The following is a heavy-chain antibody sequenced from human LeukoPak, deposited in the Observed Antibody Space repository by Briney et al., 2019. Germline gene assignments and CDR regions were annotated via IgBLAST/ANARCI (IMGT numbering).Heavy chain of an antibody. J-gene: IGHJ5*02. CDR1: GGSISSSSYY. CDR3: AREVGTTVTTGEVEWFDP. CDR2: IYYSGGT. D-gene: IGHD4-17*01. Sequence: PSETLSLTCTVSGGSISSSSYYWGWIRQPPGKGLEWIGSIYYSGGTYYNPSLKSRVTISVDTSKNQFSLKLSSVTAADTAVYYCAREVGTTVTTGEVEWFDPWGQGTLVTVSS. V-gene: IGHV4-39*07.